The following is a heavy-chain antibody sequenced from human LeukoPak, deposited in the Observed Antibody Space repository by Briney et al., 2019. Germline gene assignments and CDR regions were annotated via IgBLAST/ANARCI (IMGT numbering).Heavy chain of an antibody. CDR2: ISGNGGST. Sequence: GGSLRLSCAASGFTFDDYAMHWVRQAPGKGLEWVSLISGNGGSTYYADSVKGRFTISRDNSKNSLYLQMNSLRTEDTALYYCAKSGGYSYGYDFAYWGQGTLVTVSS. V-gene: IGHV3-43*02. J-gene: IGHJ4*02. D-gene: IGHD5-18*01. CDR1: GFTFDDYA. CDR3: AKSGGYSYGYDFAY.